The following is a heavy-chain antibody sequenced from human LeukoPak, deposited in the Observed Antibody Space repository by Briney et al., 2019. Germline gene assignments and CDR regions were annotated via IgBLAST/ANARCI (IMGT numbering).Heavy chain of an antibody. CDR3: AKDRYTSSWYYFDY. V-gene: IGHV3-23*01. CDR1: GFTFSSYA. D-gene: IGHD6-13*01. Sequence: GGSLRLSCAASGFTFSSYAMSWVRQAPGKGLEWVSAISGSDATTHYADSVKGRFTISRDNSKNTLYLQLNSLRAEDTAVYYCAKDRYTSSWYYFDYCGEGSLVTVSS. J-gene: IGHJ4*02. CDR2: ISGSDATT.